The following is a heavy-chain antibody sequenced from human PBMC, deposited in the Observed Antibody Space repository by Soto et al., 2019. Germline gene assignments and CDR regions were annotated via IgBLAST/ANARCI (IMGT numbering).Heavy chain of an antibody. CDR2: IYYSGST. Sequence: SETLSLTCTVSGGSISRGDYYWSWIRQPPGKGLEWIGYIYYSGSTYYNPSLKSRVTISVDTSKNQFSLKLSSVTAADTAVYYCARGIVVVPAAIGWFDPWGQGTLVTVSS. CDR1: GGSISRGDYY. V-gene: IGHV4-30-4*01. CDR3: ARGIVVVPAAIGWFDP. J-gene: IGHJ5*02. D-gene: IGHD2-2*01.